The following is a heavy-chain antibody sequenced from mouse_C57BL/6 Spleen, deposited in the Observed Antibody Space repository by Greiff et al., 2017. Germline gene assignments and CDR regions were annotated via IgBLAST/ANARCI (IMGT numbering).Heavy chain of an antibody. CDR3: ARQAQLIPFAD. CDR1: GYTFTSYW. V-gene: IGHV1-64*01. D-gene: IGHD4-1*02. Sequence: QVQLQQPGAELVKPGASVKLSCKASGYTFTSYWMHWVKQRPGQGPEWIGMIHPNSGSTNYNEKFKSKATLTVDKSSSTAYMQLSSLTSEDSAVYYCARQAQLIPFADWGQGTLVTVSA. CDR2: IHPNSGST. J-gene: IGHJ3*01.